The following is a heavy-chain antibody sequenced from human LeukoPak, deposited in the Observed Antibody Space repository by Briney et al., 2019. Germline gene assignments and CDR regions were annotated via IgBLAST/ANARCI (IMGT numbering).Heavy chain of an antibody. CDR2: TYYRSKWYN. Sequence: SQTRSLTCAISGDSVSSNSAAWNWIRQSPSRGLEWLGRTYYRSKWYNDYAVSVKSRITINPDTSKNQFSLQLNSVTPEDTAVYYCARTGTGTTYYYYYMDVWGKGTTVTVSS. J-gene: IGHJ6*03. CDR3: ARTGTGTTYYYYYMDV. D-gene: IGHD1-7*01. CDR1: GDSVSSNSAA. V-gene: IGHV6-1*01.